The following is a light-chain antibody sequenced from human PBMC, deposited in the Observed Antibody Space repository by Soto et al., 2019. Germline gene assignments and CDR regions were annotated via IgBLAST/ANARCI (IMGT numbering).Light chain of an antibody. CDR1: QSVSNNY. J-gene: IGKJ5*01. V-gene: IGKV3-20*01. CDR3: QQYTSSLIT. Sequence: EIVLTQSPGTLSLSPGERATLSCRASQSVSNNYLAWYQQKPGQAPRLLIYGASNRATGIPARFSGSGSGTDFTLTISSLEPEDFAVYYCQQYTSSLITFGQGTRLEIK. CDR2: GAS.